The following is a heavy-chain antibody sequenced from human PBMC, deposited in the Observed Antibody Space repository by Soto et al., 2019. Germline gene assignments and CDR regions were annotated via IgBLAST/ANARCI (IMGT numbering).Heavy chain of an antibody. CDR1: GFTFSSYW. Sequence: HPGGSLRVSCAASGFTFSSYWMSWVRQAPGKGLEWVANIKQDGSEKYYVDSVKGRFTISRDNAKNSLYLQMNSLRAEDTAVYYCARDQGVPYSSGWYIGGGYGMDVWGQGTTVTVSS. D-gene: IGHD6-19*01. CDR3: ARDQGVPYSSGWYIGGGYGMDV. CDR2: IKQDGSEK. J-gene: IGHJ6*02. V-gene: IGHV3-7*01.